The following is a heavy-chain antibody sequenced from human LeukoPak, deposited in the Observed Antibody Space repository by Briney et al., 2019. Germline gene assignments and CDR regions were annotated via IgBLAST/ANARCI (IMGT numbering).Heavy chain of an antibody. CDR2: IYYSGST. D-gene: IGHD3-16*01. Sequence: PSETLSLTCTVSGGSISSGGYYWSWIRQHPGKGLEWIGYIYYSGSTYYNPSLKSRVTISVDTSKNQFSLKLSSVTAADTAVYYCASWGRYYYYGMDVWGQGTTVTVSS. V-gene: IGHV4-31*03. J-gene: IGHJ6*02. CDR1: GGSISSGGYY. CDR3: ASWGRYYYYGMDV.